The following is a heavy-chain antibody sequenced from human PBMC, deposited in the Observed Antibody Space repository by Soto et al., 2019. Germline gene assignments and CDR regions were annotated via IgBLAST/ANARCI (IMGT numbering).Heavy chain of an antibody. Sequence: QVQLQQWGAGLLKPSETLSLTCAVYCGSFSGYYWSWIRQPPGKGLEWIGEINHSGSTNYNPSLKSRVTISVDTSKNQFSLKLSSVTAADTAVYYCARVGDIVVVPAAYNGFDPWGQGTLVTVSS. D-gene: IGHD2-2*01. CDR2: INHSGST. V-gene: IGHV4-34*01. CDR1: CGSFSGYY. CDR3: ARVGDIVVVPAAYNGFDP. J-gene: IGHJ5*02.